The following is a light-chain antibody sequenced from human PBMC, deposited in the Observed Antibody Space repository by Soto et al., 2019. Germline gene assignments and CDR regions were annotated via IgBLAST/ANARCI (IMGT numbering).Light chain of an antibody. Sequence: EIVMTQSPATLSVSPGERATLSCRASQSVSNNLACYQQKPGQTPRLLIYGASTRATGIPARFSGSGSGTEFTLTISSLQSEDFAVYYCQHYYNWPETFGQGTKLESK. CDR1: QSVSNN. CDR3: QHYYNWPET. CDR2: GAS. V-gene: IGKV3-15*01. J-gene: IGKJ2*01.